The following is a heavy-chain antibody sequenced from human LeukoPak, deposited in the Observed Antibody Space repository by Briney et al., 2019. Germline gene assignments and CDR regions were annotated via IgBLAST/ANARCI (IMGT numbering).Heavy chain of an antibody. V-gene: IGHV3-30*03. J-gene: IGHJ4*02. Sequence: PGGSLRLSCAASGFTFNGYGMHWVRQAPGKGLECVALISDDGRKEFYADSVKDRFTISRDDSKNTLYLQMSSLRAEDTAMYYCARWNGDFLTGYYLDDWGQGTLVTVSS. CDR3: ARWNGDFLTGYYLDD. CDR1: GFTFNGYG. D-gene: IGHD3-9*01. CDR2: ISDDGRKE.